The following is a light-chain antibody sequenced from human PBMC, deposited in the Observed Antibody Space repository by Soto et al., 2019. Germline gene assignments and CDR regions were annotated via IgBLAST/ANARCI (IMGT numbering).Light chain of an antibody. J-gene: IGKJ4*01. CDR3: QKYNSAPLT. CDR2: AAS. Sequence: DIQMTQSPSSLSASVGDXVTITCRASQGIGNYLAWYQQKPGKVPKLLIYAASTLQSGVPSRFSGSGSGTDFTLTISSLQPEDVATYYCQKYNSAPLTFGGGTKVDIK. CDR1: QGIGNY. V-gene: IGKV1-27*01.